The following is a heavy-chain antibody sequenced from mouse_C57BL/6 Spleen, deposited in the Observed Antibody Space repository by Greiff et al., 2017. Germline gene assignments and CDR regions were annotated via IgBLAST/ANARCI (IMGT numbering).Heavy chain of an antibody. CDR1: GYTFTSYW. CDR3: AIITTVVADYFDY. J-gene: IGHJ2*01. CDR2: IHPNSGST. Sequence: QVQLQQPGAELVKPGASVKLSCKASGYTFTSYWMHWVKQRPGQGLEWIGMIHPNSGSTNYNEKFKSKATLTVDKSSSTAYMQLSSLTSEDSAVYYCAIITTVVADYFDYWGQGTTLTVSS. D-gene: IGHD1-1*01. V-gene: IGHV1-64*01.